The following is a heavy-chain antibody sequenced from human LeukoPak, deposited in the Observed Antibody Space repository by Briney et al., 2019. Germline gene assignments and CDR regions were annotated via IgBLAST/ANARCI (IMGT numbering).Heavy chain of an antibody. Sequence: GGSLRLSCEGSAFIFSGHWMNWVRQTPGKGLEWVASIKEDGSERQYVDSVKGRFTISRDNAKNSLYLQMNSLRADDTAVYYCARHPYSSSPTPFDYWGQGTLVTVSS. V-gene: IGHV3-7*03. J-gene: IGHJ4*02. CDR2: IKEDGSER. D-gene: IGHD6-13*01. CDR1: AFIFSGHW. CDR3: ARHPYSSSPTPFDY.